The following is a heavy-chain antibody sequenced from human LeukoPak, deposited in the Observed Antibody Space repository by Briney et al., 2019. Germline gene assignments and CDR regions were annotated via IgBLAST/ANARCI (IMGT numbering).Heavy chain of an antibody. V-gene: IGHV4-30-2*02. Sequence: SQTLSLTCAVSGGSISSGGYSWSWIRQPPGKGLEWIGYIYHSGSTYYNPSLKSRVTISVDRSKNQFSLKLSSVTAADTAVYYCARLLDGPGPGYFDCWGQGTLVTVSS. J-gene: IGHJ4*02. CDR3: ARLLDGPGPGYFDC. CDR1: GGSISSGGYS. CDR2: IYHSGST. D-gene: IGHD3/OR15-3a*01.